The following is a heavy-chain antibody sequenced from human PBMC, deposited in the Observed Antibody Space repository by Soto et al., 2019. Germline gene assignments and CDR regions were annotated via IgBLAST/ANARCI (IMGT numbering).Heavy chain of an antibody. CDR1: GYTFTSDG. CDR2: ISAYNGNT. V-gene: IGHV1-18*01. J-gene: IGHJ6*02. CDR3: ARVAITLVRGVSFYYYYGMDV. D-gene: IGHD3-10*01. Sequence: ASVKVSCKASGYTFTSDGISWVRQAPGQGLEWMGWISAYNGNTNYAQKLQGRVTMTTDTSTSTAYMELRSLRSDDTAVYYCARVAITLVRGVSFYYYYGMDVWGQGTTVTVSS.